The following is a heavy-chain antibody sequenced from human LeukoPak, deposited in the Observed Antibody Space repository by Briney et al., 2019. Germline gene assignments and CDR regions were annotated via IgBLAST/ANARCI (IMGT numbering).Heavy chain of an antibody. CDR3: ASQKSVAVDP. J-gene: IGHJ5*02. D-gene: IGHD6-19*01. V-gene: IGHV1-2*02. Sequence: ASVKVSCKASGYTFTDYDMHWVRQAPGQGLEWMGWIDPNSGGTSYAQKFQGRVMMTSDTSISTAYMELSSLISDDTAIYYCASQKSVAVDPWGQGTLVTVSS. CDR2: IDPNSGGT. CDR1: GYTFTDYD.